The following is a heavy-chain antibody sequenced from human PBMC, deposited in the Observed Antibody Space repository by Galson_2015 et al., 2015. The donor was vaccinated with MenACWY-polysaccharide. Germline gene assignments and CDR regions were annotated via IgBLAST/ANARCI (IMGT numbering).Heavy chain of an antibody. Sequence: QSGAEVKKPGESLTISCQTSGYKFSNFWIGWVRQLPGKGLEWMGIIYPGDSDTIYSPSFQGQVTMSADKSLNTVYLQWTSLKASDTAMYYCARHGLSGSFANYCDPWGQGPLVTVSS. D-gene: IGHD1-26*01. J-gene: IGHJ5*02. V-gene: IGHV5-51*01. CDR1: GYKFSNFW. CDR3: ARHGLSGSFANYCDP. CDR2: IYPGDSDT.